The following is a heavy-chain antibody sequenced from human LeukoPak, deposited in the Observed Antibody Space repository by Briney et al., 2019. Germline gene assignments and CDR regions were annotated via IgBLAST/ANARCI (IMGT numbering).Heavy chain of an antibody. V-gene: IGHV4-39*07. D-gene: IGHD5-18*01. Sequence: PSETLSLTCTVSGGSISSYYWGWIRQPPGKGLEWIGSIYYSGNTYYNPSLKSRVTISVDTSKNQFSLKLSSVTAADTAVYYCARGGGTAMVRDYYYYMDVWGKGTTVTVSS. CDR3: ARGGGTAMVRDYYYYMDV. J-gene: IGHJ6*03. CDR2: IYYSGNT. CDR1: GGSISSYY.